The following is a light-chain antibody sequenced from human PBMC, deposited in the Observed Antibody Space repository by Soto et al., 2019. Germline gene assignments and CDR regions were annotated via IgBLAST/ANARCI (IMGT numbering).Light chain of an antibody. J-gene: IGKJ4*01. CDR1: QSVSSSY. V-gene: IGKV3-20*01. CDR2: GAS. Sequence: EIVLTQSPGTLSLSPGERATLSCRARQSVSSSYLAWYQQKPGQAPRLLIYGASSRATGIPDRFSGSGSGTDFTLTISRLEPEDFAVYYFQQYGSPPLNFGGGTKVEIK. CDR3: QQYGSPPLN.